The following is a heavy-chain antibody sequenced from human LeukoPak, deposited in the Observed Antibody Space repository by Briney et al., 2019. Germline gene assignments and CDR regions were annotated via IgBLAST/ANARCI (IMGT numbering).Heavy chain of an antibody. J-gene: IGHJ2*01. CDR1: GYTFISYA. V-gene: IGHV1-3*01. Sequence: ASVKVSCKASGYTFISYAVHWVRQAPGQRLEWMGWINPANGHTKYSQKFQGRVTITRDTSASTAYMELSSLRSEETAVYYCARGSGKQWLVGDWYFDLWGRGTLATDSS. D-gene: IGHD6-19*01. CDR2: INPANGHT. CDR3: ARGSGKQWLVGDWYFDL.